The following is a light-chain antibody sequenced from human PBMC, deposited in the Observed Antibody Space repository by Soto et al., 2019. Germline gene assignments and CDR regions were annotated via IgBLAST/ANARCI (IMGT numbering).Light chain of an antibody. V-gene: IGLV2-11*01. CDR1: SSDVGGYNY. Sequence: LTQPRSVSGSPGQSVTISCTGTSSDVGGYNYVSWYQQHPGKAPKLMIYDVSQRPSGVPNRFSGSKSDNTASLTISGLQAEDEADYYCCSYAGTYTWVFGGGTKVTV. J-gene: IGLJ3*02. CDR2: DVS. CDR3: CSYAGTYTWV.